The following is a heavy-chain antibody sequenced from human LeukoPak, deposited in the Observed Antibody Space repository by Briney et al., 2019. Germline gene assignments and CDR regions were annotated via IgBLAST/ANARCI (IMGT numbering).Heavy chain of an antibody. Sequence: PGGSLRLSCAASGFTFSSHWMNWVRQAPGKGLERVANIKQDGSEKYCVDSVKGRFTISRDNAKKSLYLQMNSLRAEDTAVYYCAGSRVPGAVDIWGQGTMVTVSS. V-gene: IGHV3-7*05. CDR3: AGSRVPGAVDI. CDR2: IKQDGSEK. CDR1: GFTFSSHW. J-gene: IGHJ3*02. D-gene: IGHD2-15*01.